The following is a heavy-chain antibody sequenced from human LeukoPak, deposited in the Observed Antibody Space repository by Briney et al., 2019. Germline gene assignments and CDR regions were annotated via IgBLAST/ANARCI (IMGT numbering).Heavy chain of an antibody. D-gene: IGHD6-13*01. Sequence: GGSLRLSCAASGFSFSTFGMHWVRQAPGKGLEWVAFIYYDGRNKFYADSVKGRFTISRDNSKNTLYLQMNSLRAEDTAVYYCAKVGARIAAAHLDYWGQGTLVTVSS. CDR1: GFSFSTFG. CDR3: AKVGARIAAAHLDY. J-gene: IGHJ4*02. CDR2: IYYDGRNK. V-gene: IGHV3-30*02.